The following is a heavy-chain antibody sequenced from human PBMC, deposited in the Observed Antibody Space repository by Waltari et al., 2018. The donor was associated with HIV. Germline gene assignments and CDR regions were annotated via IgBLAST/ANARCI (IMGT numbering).Heavy chain of an antibody. CDR3: TTDYWVVTAY. V-gene: IGHV3-15*01. D-gene: IGHD2-21*02. CDR2: IKSSTDGGTI. J-gene: IGHJ4*02. Sequence: EVQLVESGGGLVKPGGSLRLSCAASGLHFSDAWLNWVRQAPGKGLEWVGRIKSSTDGGTIDYAAPVKGRFTISRDDSKNTLYLQMNSLKTEDTAVYFCTTDYWVVTAYWGQGTLVTVSS. CDR1: GLHFSDAW.